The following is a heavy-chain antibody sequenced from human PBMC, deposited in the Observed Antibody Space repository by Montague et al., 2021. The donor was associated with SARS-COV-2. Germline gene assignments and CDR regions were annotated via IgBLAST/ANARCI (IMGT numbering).Heavy chain of an antibody. CDR1: GGSSSGYY. Sequence: SETLSLTCAVYGGSSSGYYWSWIRQPPGKGLEWIGEINHSGSTNYNPSLKSRVTISVDTSKNQFSLKLSSLTAADTAVYYCARGRTVTTFYSYYGMDVWGQGTTVTVSS. J-gene: IGHJ6*02. CDR2: INHSGST. D-gene: IGHD4-17*01. V-gene: IGHV4-34*01. CDR3: ARGRTVTTFYSYYGMDV.